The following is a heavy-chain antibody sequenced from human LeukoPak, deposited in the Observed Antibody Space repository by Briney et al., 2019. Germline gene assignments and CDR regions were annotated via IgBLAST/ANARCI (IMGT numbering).Heavy chain of an antibody. J-gene: IGHJ3*02. V-gene: IGHV4-39*07. D-gene: IGHD1-26*01. CDR3: ARDGYSGSYPLAFDI. Sequence: SETLSLTCTVSGGSISSSSYYWGWIRQPPGKGLEWIGSIYYSGSTNYNPSLKSRVTISVDTSKNQFSLKLSSVTAADTAVYYCARDGYSGSYPLAFDIWGQGTMVTVSS. CDR2: IYYSGST. CDR1: GGSISSSSYY.